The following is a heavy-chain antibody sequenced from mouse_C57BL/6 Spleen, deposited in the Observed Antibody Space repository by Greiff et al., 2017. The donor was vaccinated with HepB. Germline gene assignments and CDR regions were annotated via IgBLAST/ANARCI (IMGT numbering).Heavy chain of an antibody. D-gene: IGHD4-1*01. CDR3: ARLGPYWYFDV. CDR1: GYTFTSYW. V-gene: IGHV1-59*01. CDR2: IDPSDSYT. Sequence: VQLQQSGAELVRPGTSVKLSCKASGYTFTSYWMHWVKQRPGQGLEWIGVIDPSDSYTNYNQKFKGKATLTVDTSSSTAYMQLSSLTSEDSAVYYCARLGPYWYFDVWGTGTTVTVSS. J-gene: IGHJ1*03.